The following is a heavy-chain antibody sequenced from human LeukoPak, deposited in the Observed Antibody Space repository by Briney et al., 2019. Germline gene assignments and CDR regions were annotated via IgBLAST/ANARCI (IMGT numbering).Heavy chain of an antibody. D-gene: IGHD6-25*01. CDR1: GYTFTDYY. J-gene: IGHJ5*01. CDR3: ARDSGLDS. CDR2: INCCCGCT. V-gene: IGHV1-2*02. Sequence: ASLKVSCKPSGYTFTDYYIHWVRQAPGQGLEWMGWINCCCGCTNYAQKFHGRVTLTRDTSISTAYMELSGLRSDDTAVYYCARDSGLDSWGQGALVSVSS.